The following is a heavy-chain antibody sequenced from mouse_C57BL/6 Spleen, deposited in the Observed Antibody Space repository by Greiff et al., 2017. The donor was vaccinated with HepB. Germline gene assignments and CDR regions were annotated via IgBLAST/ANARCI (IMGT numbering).Heavy chain of an antibody. V-gene: IGHV2-6-1*01. D-gene: IGHD2-3*01. J-gene: IGHJ1*03. Sequence: QVQLKESGPGLVAPSQSLSITCTVSGFSLTSYGVHWVRQPPGKGLEWLVVIWSDGSTTYNSALKSRLSISKDNSKSQVFLKMNSLQTDDTAMYYCARHGIYDGYHEVYFDVWGTGTTVTVSS. CDR2: IWSDGST. CDR3: ARHGIYDGYHEVYFDV. CDR1: GFSLTSYG.